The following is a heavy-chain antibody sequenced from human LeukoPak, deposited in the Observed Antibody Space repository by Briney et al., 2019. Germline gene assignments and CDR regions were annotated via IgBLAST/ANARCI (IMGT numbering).Heavy chain of an antibody. CDR2: IRYHGSDK. J-gene: IGHJ4*02. Sequence: QRGGSLRLSCAASGFTFSSYGMHWVRQAPRKGLEWVAFIRYHGSDKGYVDSVKGRFTISRDNSKNTLYLQMNSLRAEDTAVYYCAKDRDKGNYYFDYWGQGTLVTVSS. V-gene: IGHV3-30*02. CDR1: GFTFSSYG. CDR3: AKDRDKGNYYFDY. D-gene: IGHD1-7*01.